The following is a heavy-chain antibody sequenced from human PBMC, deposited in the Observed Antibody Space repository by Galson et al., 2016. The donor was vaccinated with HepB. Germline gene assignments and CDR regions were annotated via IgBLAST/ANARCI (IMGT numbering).Heavy chain of an antibody. CDR3: ARHELHSNSWYMDS. Sequence: QSGAEVTKPGESLKISCQVSGYKFTSYWIGWVRQVPGKGLEWMGTIYPGDSDTRYSPSFQGQVTISVDKSISTAYLQWSSLKASDSAMYYCARHELHSNSWYMDSWGQGTLVTVSS. J-gene: IGHJ4*02. V-gene: IGHV5-51*01. CDR2: IYPGDSDT. D-gene: IGHD6-13*01. CDR1: GYKFTSYW.